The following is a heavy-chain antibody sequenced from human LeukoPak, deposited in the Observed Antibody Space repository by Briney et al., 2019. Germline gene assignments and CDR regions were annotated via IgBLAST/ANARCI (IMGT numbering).Heavy chain of an antibody. V-gene: IGHV1-2*02. D-gene: IGHD2-2*01. J-gene: IGHJ5*02. CDR2: INPNSGGT. CDR3: ARDWRVVPAAFTGGFDP. Sequence: GASVKVSCKASGYTFTSYDINWVRQATGQGLEWMGWINPNSGGTNYAQKFQGRVTMTRDTSISTAYMELSRLRSDDTAVYYCARDWRVVPAAFTGGFDPWGQGTLVTVSS. CDR1: GYTFTSYD.